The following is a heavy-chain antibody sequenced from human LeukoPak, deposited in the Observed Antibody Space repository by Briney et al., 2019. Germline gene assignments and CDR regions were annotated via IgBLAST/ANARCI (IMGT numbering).Heavy chain of an antibody. CDR2: INHSGST. D-gene: IGHD3-3*01. J-gene: IGHJ6*03. CDR1: GGSISGYY. Sequence: SETLSLTCSVSGGSISGYYWSWIRQPPGKGLEWIGEINHSGSTNYNPSLKSRVTISVDTSKNQFSLKLSSVTAADTAVYYCARMGDDFWSGYPDDYYYMDVWGKGTTVTVSS. CDR3: ARMGDDFWSGYPDDYYYMDV. V-gene: IGHV4-34*01.